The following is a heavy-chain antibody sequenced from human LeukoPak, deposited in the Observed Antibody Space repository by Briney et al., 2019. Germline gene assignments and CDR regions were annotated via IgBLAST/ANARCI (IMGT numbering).Heavy chain of an antibody. CDR3: ARDTYNWNVDVFDP. D-gene: IGHD1-20*01. J-gene: IGHJ5*02. CDR1: GGSISTDNYY. V-gene: IGHV4-61*09. CDR2: IYTSGST. Sequence: SETLSLTCTVSGGSISTDNYYWSWIRQPAGKGLEWIGHIYTSGSTIYNPSLKSRVTISIDTSENQFSLKLTSVAAADTAVYYCARDTYNWNVDVFDPWGQGTLVTVSS.